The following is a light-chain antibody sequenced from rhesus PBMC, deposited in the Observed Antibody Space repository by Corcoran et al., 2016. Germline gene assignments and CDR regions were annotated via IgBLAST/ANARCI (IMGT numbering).Light chain of an antibody. V-gene: IGKV1-25*01. CDR2: EAS. J-gene: IGKJ1*01. Sequence: DIQMTQSPTSLSASVGDRVTITCRASQGITKDVAWYQQKPGESPQLLIYEASSLQSWTPSRFSGSGAGTDFTLSISNLPPEDYATYFCQHYYSFPWTFGQGTKVDI. CDR3: QHYYSFPWT. CDR1: QGITKD.